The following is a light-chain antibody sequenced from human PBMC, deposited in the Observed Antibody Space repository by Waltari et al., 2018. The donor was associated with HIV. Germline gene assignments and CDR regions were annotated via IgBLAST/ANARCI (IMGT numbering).Light chain of an antibody. J-gene: IGKJ2*01. CDR1: HSISSY. V-gene: IGKV1-39*01. CDR2: AAS. CDR3: QQSYSTPRT. Sequence: DIQMTKSPSSLSASVGNRVTITCRSSHSISSYLNWEQKKPGKAPKLLIYAASSLQSGVPSRFSGSGSGTDFTLTISSLQPEDFAPYYCQQSYSTPRTFGQVTKLEIK.